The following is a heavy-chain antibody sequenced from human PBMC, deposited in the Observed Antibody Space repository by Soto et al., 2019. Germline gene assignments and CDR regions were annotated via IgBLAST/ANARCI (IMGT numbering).Heavy chain of an antibody. CDR3: AREDSGGLDY. V-gene: IGHV1-18*01. Sequence: ASVKVSFKASRYTFSNYGISWVRQAPGQGLEWMGWFSSYNGDARYAQNLQGRVTMTTDTSTSTAYMELWSLRSDDTAVYYCAREDSGGLDYWGQGTLVTVSS. J-gene: IGHJ4*02. CDR1: RYTFSNYG. D-gene: IGHD1-26*01. CDR2: FSSYNGDA.